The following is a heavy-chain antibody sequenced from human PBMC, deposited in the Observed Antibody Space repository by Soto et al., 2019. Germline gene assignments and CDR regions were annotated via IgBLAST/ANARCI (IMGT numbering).Heavy chain of an antibody. CDR2: IWSDGNNK. Sequence: QVQLVESGGGVVQPGRSLRLSCAVSGFTFNTYGFHWVRQAPCKGLEWVSVIWSDGNNKYYADSVKGRFTISRDSSKNTLYLQMNSLRVEDTAVYYCARIQLDTIMALDCCGQGTLVTVSS. CDR1: GFTFNTYG. V-gene: IGHV3-33*01. CDR3: ARIQLDTIMALDC. J-gene: IGHJ4*02. D-gene: IGHD1-1*01.